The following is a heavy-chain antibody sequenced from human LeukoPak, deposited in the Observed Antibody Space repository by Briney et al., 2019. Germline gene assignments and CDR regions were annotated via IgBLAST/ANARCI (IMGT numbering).Heavy chain of an antibody. Sequence: GGSLRLSCAASGFTFNSYSMNWVRQAPGKGLEWVSSISSSSSSIYYADSVKGRFTIFRDNAKNSLYLQMNSLRAEDTAVYYCARASGDIVETATMGSYWGQGTLVTVSS. V-gene: IGHV3-21*01. D-gene: IGHD5-18*01. CDR2: ISSSSSSI. J-gene: IGHJ4*02. CDR3: ARASGDIVETATMGSY. CDR1: GFTFNSYS.